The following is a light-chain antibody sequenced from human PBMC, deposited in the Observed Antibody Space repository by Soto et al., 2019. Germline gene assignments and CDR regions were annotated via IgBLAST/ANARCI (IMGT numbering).Light chain of an antibody. CDR2: EGN. CDR1: SSDVGTYNL. CDR3: TAYAPSRTWH. V-gene: IGLV2-23*01. Sequence: QPVLTQPASVSGSPGESITISCTGTSSDVGTYNLVTWYQQHPGRVPQLILYEGNKRPSGVSSRFSASKSGNTASLTISGLQAQEEAGYFCTAYAPSRTWHFGGGTKVTVL. J-gene: IGLJ2*01.